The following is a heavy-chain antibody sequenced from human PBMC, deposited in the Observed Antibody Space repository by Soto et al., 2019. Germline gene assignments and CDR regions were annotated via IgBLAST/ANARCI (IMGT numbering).Heavy chain of an antibody. CDR1: GFTFRSYA. CDR3: ARDTWDNNGGHDVGYYGMGV. D-gene: IGHD2-8*01. J-gene: IGHJ6*02. CDR2: ISYDGSNK. Sequence: XESLRLSCEPSGFTFRSYAMHWVRQGPGKGLEWVAVISYDGSNKYYADSVKGRFTISRDNSKNALYLQMNSLRGGDTAVYYCARDTWDNNGGHDVGYYGMGVWGQGTTVTVSS. V-gene: IGHV3-30*03.